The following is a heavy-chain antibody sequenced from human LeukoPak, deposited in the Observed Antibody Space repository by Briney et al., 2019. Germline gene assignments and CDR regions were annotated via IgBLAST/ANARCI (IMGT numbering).Heavy chain of an antibody. CDR2: IYPGDSDS. CDR1: GYTFTNYW. Sequence: GESLKISCKGSGYTFTNYWIAWVRQMPGKGLEWMGMIYPGDSDSRYTPSFQGQVTFSADKSISTAYLQWSSLKASDSAMYYCVRESGYSSGWYPYWGQGTLVTVSS. D-gene: IGHD6-19*01. CDR3: VRESGYSSGWYPY. V-gene: IGHV5-51*01. J-gene: IGHJ4*02.